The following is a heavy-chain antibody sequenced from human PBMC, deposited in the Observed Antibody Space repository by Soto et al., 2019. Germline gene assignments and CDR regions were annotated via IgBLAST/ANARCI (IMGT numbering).Heavy chain of an antibody. V-gene: IGHV1-69*01. D-gene: IGHD1-1*01. Sequence: QVQLVQSGAEVKKPGSSVKVSCKASGGTFSSYAISWVRQAPGQGLEWMGGIIPIFGTANYAQKFQGRVTITADESTSTAYMELSSLRSEDTAVYYCARDRLRTGVNDNYSYYYGMDVWGQGTTVTVSS. J-gene: IGHJ6*02. CDR2: IIPIFGTA. CDR1: GGTFSSYA. CDR3: ARDRLRTGVNDNYSYYYGMDV.